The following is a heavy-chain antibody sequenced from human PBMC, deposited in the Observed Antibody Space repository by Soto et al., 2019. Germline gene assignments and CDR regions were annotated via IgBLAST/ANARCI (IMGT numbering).Heavy chain of an antibody. V-gene: IGHV3-64*01. CDR3: ARRARPDFYYMDV. CDR1: GFTISGYA. CDR2: ISSNGVGT. Sequence: PGGSLRLSCAASGFTISGYAMDWVRQAPGKGLEYVSGISSNGVGTYYANSVQGRFTISRDNSKNTVYLQMGSLRPEDMAVYYCARRARPDFYYMDVWGKGTTVNVSS. J-gene: IGHJ6*03. D-gene: IGHD6-6*01.